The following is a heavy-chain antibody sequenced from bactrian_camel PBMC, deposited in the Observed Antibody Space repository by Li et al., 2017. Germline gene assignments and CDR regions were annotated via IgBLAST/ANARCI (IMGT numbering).Heavy chain of an antibody. CDR2: IHTGGGNI. J-gene: IGHJ4*01. D-gene: IGHD2*01. CDR1: GFTFSSYY. Sequence: HVQLVESGGGLVQPGGSLRLSCTASGFTFSSYYATWVRQAPGKGLEWVSSIHTGGGNIYYSDSVRGRFTVSRDDAKNTLFLQLNSLEFEDTAMYYCASDYGTTYYGQGTQVTVSS. V-gene: IGHV3-2*01.